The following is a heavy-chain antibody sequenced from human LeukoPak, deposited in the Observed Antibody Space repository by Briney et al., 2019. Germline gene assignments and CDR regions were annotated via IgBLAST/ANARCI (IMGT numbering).Heavy chain of an antibody. CDR2: ITGSGGST. D-gene: IGHD3-10*01. Sequence: PGGSLRLSCAASGFTFSSYAMSWVRQAPGKGLEWVSAITGSGGSTYYADSVKGRFTISRDNSKNTLYLQMNSLRAEDTAVYYCAKYLYGSGSFWRLPLPDHWGQGTLVTVSS. J-gene: IGHJ4*02. V-gene: IGHV3-23*01. CDR3: AKYLYGSGSFWRLPLPDH. CDR1: GFTFSSYA.